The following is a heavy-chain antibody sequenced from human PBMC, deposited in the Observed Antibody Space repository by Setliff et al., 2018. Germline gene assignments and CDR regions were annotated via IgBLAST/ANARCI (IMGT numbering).Heavy chain of an antibody. Sequence: SVKVSCKASGGTFSSYAISWVRQAPGQGLEWMGRIIPIFGTANYAQKFQGRVTITADKSTSTAYMELSSLRSEDTAVYYCARDPWQWLTTFTSAEYFQHWGPGTLVTVSS. D-gene: IGHD6-19*01. V-gene: IGHV1-69*06. CDR3: ARDPWQWLTTFTSAEYFQH. CDR2: IIPIFGTA. J-gene: IGHJ1*01. CDR1: GGTFSSYA.